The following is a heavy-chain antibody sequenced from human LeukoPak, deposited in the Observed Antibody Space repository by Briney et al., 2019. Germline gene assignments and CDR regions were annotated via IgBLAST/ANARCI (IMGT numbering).Heavy chain of an antibody. V-gene: IGHV4-59*08. D-gene: IGHD6-13*01. CDR3: ARRRAEGGSNGHYNWFDP. CDR2: NYYSGRT. Sequence: SETLSLTCTVSGDSINDYYWGWIRQPPGKGLEWIGYNYYSGRTKYNPSLQSRVTISVDTSKNQFSLKLSSVTAADTAVYYCARRRAEGGSNGHYNWFDPWGQGTLVTVSS. CDR1: GDSINDYY. J-gene: IGHJ5*02.